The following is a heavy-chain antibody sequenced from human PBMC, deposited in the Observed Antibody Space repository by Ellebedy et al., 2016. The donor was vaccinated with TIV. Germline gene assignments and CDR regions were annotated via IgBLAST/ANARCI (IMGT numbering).Heavy chain of an antibody. CDR3: ARDFGLWFGLDY. CDR1: GFTFSSYS. Sequence: GGSLRLSCAASGFTFSSYSMNWVRQAPGKGLEWVSYISSSSSSTIYYADSVKGRFTISRDNAKNSLYLQMNSLRDEDTAVYYCARDFGLWFGLDYWGQGTLVTGSS. CDR2: ISSSSSSTI. J-gene: IGHJ4*02. V-gene: IGHV3-48*02. D-gene: IGHD3-10*01.